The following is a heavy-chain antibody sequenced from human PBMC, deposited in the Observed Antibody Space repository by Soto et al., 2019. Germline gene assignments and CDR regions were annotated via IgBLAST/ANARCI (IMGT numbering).Heavy chain of an antibody. D-gene: IGHD1-7*01. CDR1: GSSINSYA. CDR3: AKDLRLELRGGDY. CDR2: ISASGTAT. V-gene: IGHV3-23*01. Sequence: EVQLLESGGGLVQPGGSLRLSCAASGSSINSYAMTWVRQAPGKGLEWVSLISASGTATYYADSVKGRFIISRDNSKNMVYLQMNSLRAEDTAVYFCAKDLRLELRGGDYWGQGTLVTVSS. J-gene: IGHJ4*02.